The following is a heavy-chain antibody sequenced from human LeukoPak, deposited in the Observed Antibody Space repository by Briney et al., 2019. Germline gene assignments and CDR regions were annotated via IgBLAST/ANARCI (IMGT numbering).Heavy chain of an antibody. D-gene: IGHD2-15*01. CDR1: GGSFSGYY. Sequence: SETLSLTCAVYGGSFSGYYWSWIRQPPGKGLEWIGEINHSGSTNYNPSLKSRVTISVDTSKNQFSLKLSSVTAADTAVYYCARGLVVAATPKLLYGMDVWGRGTTVTVSS. CDR2: INHSGST. V-gene: IGHV4-34*01. J-gene: IGHJ6*02. CDR3: ARGLVVAATPKLLYGMDV.